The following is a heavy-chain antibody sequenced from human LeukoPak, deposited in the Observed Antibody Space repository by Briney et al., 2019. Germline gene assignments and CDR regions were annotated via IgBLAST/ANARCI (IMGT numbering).Heavy chain of an antibody. CDR2: ISSSGSTI. Sequence: GRSLRLSCAASGFTFSSYEMNWVRQAPGKGLEWVSYISSSGSTIYYADSVKGRFTISRDNAKNSLYLQMNSLRAEDTAVYYCARGAWNYSWDYWGQGTLVTVSS. V-gene: IGHV3-48*03. J-gene: IGHJ4*02. CDR3: ARGAWNYSWDY. CDR1: GFTFSSYE. D-gene: IGHD1-7*01.